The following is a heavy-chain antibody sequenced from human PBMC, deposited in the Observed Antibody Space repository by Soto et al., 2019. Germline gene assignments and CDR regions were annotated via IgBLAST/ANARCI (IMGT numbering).Heavy chain of an antibody. CDR3: ARVGGINWFDP. CDR1: GGYMSSYY. V-gene: IGHV4-59*12. D-gene: IGHD3-16*01. Sequence: PSETLSLTCTVAGGYMSSYYWSWIRQPPGMGLEWIGYIYYSGTTSYNPSLKSRVTISVDTSKSQFSLQLSSVTAADTAVYYCARVGGINWFDPWGQGTLVTVSS. J-gene: IGHJ5*02. CDR2: IYYSGTT.